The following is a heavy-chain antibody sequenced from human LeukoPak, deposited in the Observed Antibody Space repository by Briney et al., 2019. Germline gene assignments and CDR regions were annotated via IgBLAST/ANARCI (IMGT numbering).Heavy chain of an antibody. J-gene: IGHJ5*02. Sequence: PGGSLRLSCAASGFTFISCAMSWVRQAPGKGLEWVSVISGGGYSTYYADSVKGRFTISRDNSKNTLLLQMSSLRAEDTAVYYCAKHRHSDAAMVNDWFDTWGQGTQVTVSS. V-gene: IGHV3-23*01. CDR1: GFTFISCA. CDR2: ISGGGYST. CDR3: AKHRHSDAAMVNDWFDT. D-gene: IGHD5-18*01.